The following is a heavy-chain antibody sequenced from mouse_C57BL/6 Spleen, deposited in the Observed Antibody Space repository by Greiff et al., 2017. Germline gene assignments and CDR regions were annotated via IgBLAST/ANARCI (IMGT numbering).Heavy chain of an antibody. V-gene: IGHV5-6*01. CDR2: ISSGGSYT. CDR1: GFTFSSYG. Sequence: EVKVVESGGDLVKPGGSLKLSCAASGFTFSSYGMSWVRQTPDKRLEWVATISSGGSYTYYPDSVKGRFTISRDNAKNTLYLQMSSLKSEDTAMYYCARHRDYDFSMYYWGQGTSVTVSS. J-gene: IGHJ4*01. CDR3: ARHRDYDFSMYY. D-gene: IGHD2-4*01.